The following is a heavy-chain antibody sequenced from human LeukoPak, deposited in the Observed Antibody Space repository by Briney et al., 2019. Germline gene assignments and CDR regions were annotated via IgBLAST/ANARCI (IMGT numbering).Heavy chain of an antibody. CDR1: GFTFSSYE. D-gene: IGHD3-22*01. Sequence: PGGSLRLSCAASGFTFSSYEMNWVRQAPGKGLEWVSYISSSGSTIYYADSVKGRFTISRDNAKNSLYLQMNSPRAEDTAVYYCARDPGDSSGYVFDYWGQGTLVTVSS. V-gene: IGHV3-48*03. CDR3: ARDPGDSSGYVFDY. CDR2: ISSSGSTI. J-gene: IGHJ4*02.